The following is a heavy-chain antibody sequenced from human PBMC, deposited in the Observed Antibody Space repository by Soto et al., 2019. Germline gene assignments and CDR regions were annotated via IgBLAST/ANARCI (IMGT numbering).Heavy chain of an antibody. D-gene: IGHD1-26*01. CDR3: AREDILGARSFDY. CDR1: GGTFISYS. V-gene: IGHV3-48*02. CDR2: ISSGSKTI. J-gene: IGHJ4*02. Sequence: AGGPLRLSWAAAGGTFISYSVNWVRKNPGKGLEWVSYISSGSKTIFYADSVKGRFTVSRDNAKNSQYLQMNSLRDEDTAVYYCAREDILGARSFDYWGQGTLVTVSS.